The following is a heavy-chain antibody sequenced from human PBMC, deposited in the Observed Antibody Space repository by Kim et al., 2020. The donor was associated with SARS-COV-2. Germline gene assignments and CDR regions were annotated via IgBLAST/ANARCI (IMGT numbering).Heavy chain of an antibody. CDR1: GFTFSDYY. D-gene: IGHD6-19*01. J-gene: IGHJ4*02. CDR2: ISSSSSYT. V-gene: IGHV3-11*05. CDR3: ARVADSSGEYYFDY. Sequence: GGSLRLSCAASGFTFSDYYMSWIRQAPGKGLEWVSYISSSSSYTNYADSVKGRFTISRDNAKNSLYLQMNSLRAEDTAVYYCARVADSSGEYYFDYWGQGTLVTVSS.